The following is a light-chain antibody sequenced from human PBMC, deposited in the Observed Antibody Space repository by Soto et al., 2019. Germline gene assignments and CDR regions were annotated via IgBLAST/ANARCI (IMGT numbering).Light chain of an antibody. J-gene: IGKJ1*01. CDR1: QSVSSN. Sequence: DIVMTQAPATLSVSPGERATLSCRASQSVSSNLAWYQQKPGQAPRLLIYGASTRATGIPARFSGSGPGTEFTLTISSLQSEDFAVYYCQQYNNWPGTFGQGTKV. CDR3: QQYNNWPGT. CDR2: GAS. V-gene: IGKV3-15*01.